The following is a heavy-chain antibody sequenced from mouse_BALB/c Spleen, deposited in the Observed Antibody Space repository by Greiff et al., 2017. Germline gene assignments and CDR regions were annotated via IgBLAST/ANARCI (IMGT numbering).Heavy chain of an antibody. J-gene: IGHJ4*01. D-gene: IGHD2-3*01. CDR3: VREGYYSYAMDY. CDR2: IRSKSNNYAT. CDR1: GFTFNTYA. V-gene: IGHV10-3*03. Sequence: EVQLQESGGGLVQPKGSLKLSCAASGFTFNTYAMHWVCQAPGKGLEWVARIRSKSNNYATYYADSVKDRFTISRDDSQSMLYLQMNNLKTEDTAMYYCVREGYYSYAMDYWGQGTSVTVSS.